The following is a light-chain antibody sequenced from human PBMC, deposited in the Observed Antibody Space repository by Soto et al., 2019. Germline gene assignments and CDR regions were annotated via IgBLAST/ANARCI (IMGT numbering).Light chain of an antibody. CDR1: QDISKY. J-gene: IGKJ2*01. CDR2: HSS. CDR3: QQYDIFPRT. Sequence: DILMTQSPSSLSPSVGDRVTITCQASQDISKYLNWYQQKPGKAPKLLIYHSSNLETVVPSRFSGSGSGTHFTFTISSLQPEDIATYFCQQYDIFPRTFGQGTKLDLK. V-gene: IGKV1-33*01.